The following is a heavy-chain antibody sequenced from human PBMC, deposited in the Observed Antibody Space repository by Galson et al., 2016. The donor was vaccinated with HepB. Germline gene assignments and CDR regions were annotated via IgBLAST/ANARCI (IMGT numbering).Heavy chain of an antibody. J-gene: IGHJ5*02. Sequence: QSGAEVKKPGESLRISCEVSGYSFNSYWIGWVRQMPGKGMEWMGIIYPGDSDTRYSPSFQGQVTISVDKSISTAYLQWRSLKASDPAIYYCARGAGLRNWFDPWGQGTLVIVS. V-gene: IGHV5-51*01. CDR3: ARGAGLRNWFDP. CDR1: GYSFNSYW. CDR2: IYPGDSDT. D-gene: IGHD2-21*02.